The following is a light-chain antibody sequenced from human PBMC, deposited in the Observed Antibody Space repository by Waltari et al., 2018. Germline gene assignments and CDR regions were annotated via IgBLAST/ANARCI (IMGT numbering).Light chain of an antibody. CDR1: QDVGSL. CDR2: SAS. V-gene: IGKV1-12*01. Sequence: DIQMTQSPSSVSASLGDRVTITCRASQDVGSLLAWYQQKPGKAPRLLIYSASILQSGVPSRFSGSGSGTEYTLTISSLQPEDCAIYCCQQAHTFPFTFGQGTKLEIK. J-gene: IGKJ2*01. CDR3: QQAHTFPFT.